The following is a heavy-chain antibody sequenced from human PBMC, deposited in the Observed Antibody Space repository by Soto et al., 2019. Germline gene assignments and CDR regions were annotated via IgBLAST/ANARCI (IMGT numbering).Heavy chain of an antibody. CDR1: GFTFRSHG. CDR3: AKDFGINWYYFDC. V-gene: IGHV3-30*18. J-gene: IGHJ4*02. Sequence: GGSLRLSCAASGFTFRSHGMHWVRQAPGKGLEWLTLISYDGSDKYYADSVKGRFTISRDSSKNMLYLQMNSLGAEDTAMYYCAKDFGINWYYFDCWGQGTLVTVSS. CDR2: ISYDGSDK. D-gene: IGHD1-1*01.